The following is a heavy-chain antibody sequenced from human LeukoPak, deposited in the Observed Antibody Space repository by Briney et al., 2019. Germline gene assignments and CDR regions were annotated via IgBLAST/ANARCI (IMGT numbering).Heavy chain of an antibody. CDR3: ARVGDAYNNAAFDI. J-gene: IGHJ3*02. Sequence: GGSLRLSCAASGFTVSSNYMSWVRQAPGKGLEWVSVIYSGGSTYYADSVKGGFTISSDNSKNTLYLQMNSLSAEDTAVYYCARVGDAYNNAAFDIWGQGTLVTVSS. D-gene: IGHD3-16*01. V-gene: IGHV3-53*01. CDR1: GFTVSSNY. CDR2: IYSGGST.